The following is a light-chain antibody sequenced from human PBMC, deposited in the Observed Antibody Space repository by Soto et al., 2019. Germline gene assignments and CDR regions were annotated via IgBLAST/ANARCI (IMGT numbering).Light chain of an antibody. CDR1: SSNIGAGYD. CDR2: GNN. Sequence: QSVLTQPPSGSGAPGQRVTISCSGTSSNIGAGYDVHWYHQLPGTAPKLLIVGNNNQPSGVPARFSASRSGTSASLAITGVQAEDEDDYYCQSFDTNQRASVFGEGTKVTVL. CDR3: QSFDTNQRASV. J-gene: IGLJ3*02. V-gene: IGLV1-40*01.